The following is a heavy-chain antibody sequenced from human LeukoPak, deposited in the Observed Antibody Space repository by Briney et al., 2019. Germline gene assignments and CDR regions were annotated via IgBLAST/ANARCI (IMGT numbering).Heavy chain of an antibody. CDR3: AKDLVPSPAMVAYGFDY. V-gene: IGHV3-30*18. J-gene: IGHJ4*02. D-gene: IGHD4/OR15-4a*01. CDR2: ISYDGSNE. CDR1: GFTFSSYG. Sequence: PGGSLRLSCAASGFTFSSYGMHWVRQAPGKGLEWVAVISYDGSNEYYADSVKGRFTISRDNSKNTLYLQMNSLRAEDTAVYYCAKDLVPSPAMVAYGFDYWGQGTLVTVSS.